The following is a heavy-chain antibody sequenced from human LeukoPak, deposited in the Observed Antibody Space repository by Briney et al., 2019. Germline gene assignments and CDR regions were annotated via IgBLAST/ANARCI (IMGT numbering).Heavy chain of an antibody. V-gene: IGHV3-48*01. Sequence: GGSLRLSCAASGFPLSSYSINWVRQAPGKGLEWVSYISSSGSAIYCVDSVKGRFTVSRDNAKNSLFLQMNSPRAEDTAVYYCVRVKGSYFDYWGQGALATVSS. CDR1: GFPLSSYS. CDR3: VRVKGSYFDY. J-gene: IGHJ4*02. CDR2: ISSSGSAI. D-gene: IGHD2-15*01.